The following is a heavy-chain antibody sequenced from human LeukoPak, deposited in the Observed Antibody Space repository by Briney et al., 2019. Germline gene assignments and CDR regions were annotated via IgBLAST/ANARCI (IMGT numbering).Heavy chain of an antibody. CDR2: IYYSGST. Sequence: PSETLSLTCTVSGGSISSYYWSWIRQPPGKGLEWIGYIYYSGSTNYNPSLKSRVTISVDTSKNQFSLKLSSVTAADTAVYYCARGAPPAAPFDYWGQGTLVTVSS. V-gene: IGHV4-59*12. CDR1: GGSISSYY. J-gene: IGHJ4*02. D-gene: IGHD2-2*01. CDR3: ARGAPPAAPFDY.